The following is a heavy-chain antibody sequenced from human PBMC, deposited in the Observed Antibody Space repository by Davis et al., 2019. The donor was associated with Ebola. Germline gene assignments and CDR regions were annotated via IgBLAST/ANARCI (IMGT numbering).Heavy chain of an antibody. CDR3: ARGGYGDYEYFQE. Sequence: SETLSLTCNVSGVSITPYYWNWIQQPPGKGLEFIGYIFDSGSPKYNPSLKSRVTMSVDTSKNQFSLRVSFVTAADTAVYYCARGGYGDYEYFQEWGQGTLVTVSS. CDR2: IFDSGSP. CDR1: GVSITPYY. D-gene: IGHD4-17*01. V-gene: IGHV4-59*01. J-gene: IGHJ1*01.